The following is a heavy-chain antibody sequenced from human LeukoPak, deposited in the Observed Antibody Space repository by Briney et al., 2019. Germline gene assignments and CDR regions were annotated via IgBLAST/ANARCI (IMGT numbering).Heavy chain of an antibody. CDR3: ARDGYQVPTTFGTFDP. CDR2: ISAGSRHI. CDR1: GSTFSIYT. Sequence: KPGGSLRLSCEASGSTFSIYTMNWVRQAPGKGLEWVSVISAGSRHIYYADSVRGRFTISRDDAKNSLYLQMNSLRAEDTAIYYCARDGYQVPTTFGTFDPWGQGTLVTVSS. D-gene: IGHD3-3*01. J-gene: IGHJ5*02. V-gene: IGHV3-21*01.